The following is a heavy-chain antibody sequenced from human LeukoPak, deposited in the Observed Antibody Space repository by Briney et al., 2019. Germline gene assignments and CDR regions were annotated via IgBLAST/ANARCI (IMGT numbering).Heavy chain of an antibody. CDR3: ARDFGSGGSGNSGNLRDGGYFDY. CDR2: ISYDGNNK. CDR1: GFTFSSYA. D-gene: IGHD1-26*01. V-gene: IGHV3-30*04. J-gene: IGHJ4*02. Sequence: PGRSLRLSCATSGFTFSSYAMHWVRQAPGKGLEWVALISYDGNNKYSADSVEGRFTVSRDNSKNTMYLQMNSLTAEDTAIYYCARDFGSGGSGNSGNLRDGGYFDYWGQGTLVTVSS.